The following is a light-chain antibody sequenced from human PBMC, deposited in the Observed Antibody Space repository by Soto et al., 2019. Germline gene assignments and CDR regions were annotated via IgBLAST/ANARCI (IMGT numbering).Light chain of an antibody. CDR1: QGISTY. CDR3: HNYSGAAWT. CDR2: AAS. V-gene: IGKV1-27*01. Sequence: DIQMTQSPSSLSASVGDRVTITCRASQGISTYLVWYQQKPGTVPKLLIFAASTLQSGVPYRFSGSGSGTDCTLTISSLQPEDVARYYCHNYSGAAWTFGQGTKVEIK. J-gene: IGKJ1*01.